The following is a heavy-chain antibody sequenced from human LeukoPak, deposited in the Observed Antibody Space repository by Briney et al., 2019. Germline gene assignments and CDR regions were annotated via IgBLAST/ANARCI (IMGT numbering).Heavy chain of an antibody. V-gene: IGHV3-43*02. D-gene: IGHD6-19*01. Sequence: GGSLRLSCAASGFTFDDYAMHWVRQAPGKGLEWVSLISGDGGSTFYADSVRGRFTISRDNTRKSLSLQMSSLRSEDTALYYCARESETSGWYDYWGQGTLVTVSS. J-gene: IGHJ4*02. CDR1: GFTFDDYA. CDR2: ISGDGGST. CDR3: ARESETSGWYDY.